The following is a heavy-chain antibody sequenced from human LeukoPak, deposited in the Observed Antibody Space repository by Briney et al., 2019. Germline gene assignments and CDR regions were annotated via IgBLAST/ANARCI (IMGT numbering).Heavy chain of an antibody. D-gene: IGHD6-19*01. CDR3: ARATSSGWLIDY. CDR1: GGTFSSYA. Sequence: SVTVSCTASGGTFSSYAISWVRQAPGQGLEWMGGIIPIFGTANYAQKFQGRVTITADESTSTAYMELSSLRSEDTAVYYCARATSSGWLIDYWGQGTLVTVSS. J-gene: IGHJ4*02. CDR2: IIPIFGTA. V-gene: IGHV1-69*13.